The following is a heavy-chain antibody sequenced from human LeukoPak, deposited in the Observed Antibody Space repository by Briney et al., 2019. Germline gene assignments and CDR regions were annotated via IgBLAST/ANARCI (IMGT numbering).Heavy chain of an antibody. J-gene: IGHJ6*03. Sequence: GASVKVSCKASGYTFTAYYMHWVRQAPGQGLEWMGWINPNSGGTNYAQKFQGRVTMTRDTSISTAYMELSRLRSDDTAVYYCARDEFRQTTYGDYMDVWGKGTTVTVSS. CDR1: GYTFTAYY. V-gene: IGHV1-2*02. CDR3: ARDEFRQTTYGDYMDV. CDR2: INPNSGGT. D-gene: IGHD2/OR15-2a*01.